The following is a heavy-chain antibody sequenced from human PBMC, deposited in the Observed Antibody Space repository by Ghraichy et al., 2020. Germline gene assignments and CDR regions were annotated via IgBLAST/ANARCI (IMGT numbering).Heavy chain of an antibody. D-gene: IGHD3-22*01. CDR2: ISSSSSYI. J-gene: IGHJ4*02. CDR3: ARAGGYYDSSGYYYLLFDY. Sequence: GGSLRLSCAASGFTFSSYSMNWVRQAPGKGLEWVSSISSSSSYIYYADSVKGRFTISRDNAKNSLYLQMNSLRAEDTAVYYCARAGGYYDSSGYYYLLFDYWGRGTLVTVSS. V-gene: IGHV3-21*01. CDR1: GFTFSSYS.